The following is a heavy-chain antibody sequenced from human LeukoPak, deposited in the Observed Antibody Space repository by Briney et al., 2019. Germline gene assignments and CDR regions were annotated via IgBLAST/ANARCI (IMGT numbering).Heavy chain of an antibody. V-gene: IGHV4-4*09. D-gene: IGHD1-26*01. J-gene: IGHJ4*02. CDR2: IYTSGST. CDR1: GGSLSSYY. Sequence: SETLSLTCTVSGGSLSSYYWSWIRQPPGKGLEWIGYIYTSGSTNYNPSLKSRVTISVDTSKNQFSLKLSSVTAADTAVYYCARLEAVGAPDYWGQGTLVTVSS. CDR3: ARLEAVGAPDY.